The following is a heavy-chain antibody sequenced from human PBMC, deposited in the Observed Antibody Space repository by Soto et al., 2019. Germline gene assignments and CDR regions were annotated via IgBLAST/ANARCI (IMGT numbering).Heavy chain of an antibody. V-gene: IGHV4-39*01. CDR3: SRYPSDFWFDP. CDR1: GGSISSSSYF. J-gene: IGHJ5*02. CDR2: IYYSGST. D-gene: IGHD2-21*02. Sequence: QLQLQESGPGLVKPSETLSLTCSVSGGSISSSSYFWGWIRQPPGKGLEWIGSIYYSGSTYYNPSLTRRVTVSVDTYKNQFSLKLSSVAAADTAVYYCSRYPSDFWFDPWGQGTLVTVSS.